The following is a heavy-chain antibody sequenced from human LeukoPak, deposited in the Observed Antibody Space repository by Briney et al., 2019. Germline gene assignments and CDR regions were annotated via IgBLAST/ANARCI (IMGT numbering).Heavy chain of an antibody. D-gene: IGHD1-1*01. V-gene: IGHV3-30*01. CDR2: ISFDGSTK. CDR1: GFPFRTHA. Sequence: PGGSLRLSCAAYGFPFRTHAMHWVRQAPGKGLEWVAVISFDGSTKYYSDSVRGRFPISRDNSKNTVYLQMNSLRPEDTAVYYCARDMSEKYTADYWGQGTLVTVSS. CDR3: ARDMSEKYTADY. J-gene: IGHJ4*02.